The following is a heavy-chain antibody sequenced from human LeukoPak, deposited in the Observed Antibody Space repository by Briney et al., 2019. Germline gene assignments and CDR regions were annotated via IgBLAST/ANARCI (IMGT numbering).Heavy chain of an antibody. CDR3: TYGWDRFDY. Sequence: GGSLRLSCAASGFTFSNVWMSCVRQAPGKGLEWVGRIKSKTDGGTTDHAAPVKGRFTISRDDSKNTLYLQMNSLKIEDTAVYYCTYGWDRFDYWGQGTLVTVSS. CDR1: GFTFSNVW. J-gene: IGHJ4*02. D-gene: IGHD6-19*01. V-gene: IGHV3-15*01. CDR2: IKSKTDGGTT.